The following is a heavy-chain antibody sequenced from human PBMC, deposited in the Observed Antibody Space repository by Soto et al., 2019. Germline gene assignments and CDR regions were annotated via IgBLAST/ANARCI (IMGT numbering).Heavy chain of an antibody. CDR1: GGSISGFY. V-gene: IGHV4-59*01. Sequence: SETLSLTCSVSGGSISGFYWTWIRQPPGEVLEWNGYIHDSGSTNYNPALESRVSISVETSKNELSLKLSSVTAAETAIYYCARVSRDSWSGFPTNNWLDPWGQGILVTVSS. CDR3: ARVSRDSWSGFPTNNWLDP. CDR2: IHDSGST. D-gene: IGHD3-3*01. J-gene: IGHJ5*02.